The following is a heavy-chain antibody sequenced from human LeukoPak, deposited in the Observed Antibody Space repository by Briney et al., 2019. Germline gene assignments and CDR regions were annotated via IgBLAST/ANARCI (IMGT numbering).Heavy chain of an antibody. CDR2: IYYSGST. D-gene: IGHD3-16*01. J-gene: IGHJ6*03. V-gene: IGHV4-59*01. CDR3: ARERGGSKLSALYGRGYYYMDV. CDR1: GGSISSYY. Sequence: SETLSLTCTVSGGSISSYYWSWIRQPPGKGLEWIGYIYYSGSTNYNPSLKSRVTISVATSKNQFSLKLSSVTAADTAVYFCARERGGSKLSALYGRGYYYMDVWGKGTTVTVSS.